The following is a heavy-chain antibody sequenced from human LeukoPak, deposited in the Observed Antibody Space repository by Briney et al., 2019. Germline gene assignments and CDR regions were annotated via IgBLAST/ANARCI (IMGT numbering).Heavy chain of an antibody. D-gene: IGHD1-26*01. V-gene: IGHV3-53*01. J-gene: IGHJ4*02. CDR1: GFTVSSNY. CDR3: ARDLTSGSYYDY. Sequence: GGSLRLSCAASGFTVSSNYMSWVRQAPGKGLEWVSVIYSGGSTYYADSVKGRFTISRDNSKNTLYLQMNSLRAEDTAVYYCARDLTSGSYYDYWGQGTMVTVSS. CDR2: IYSGGST.